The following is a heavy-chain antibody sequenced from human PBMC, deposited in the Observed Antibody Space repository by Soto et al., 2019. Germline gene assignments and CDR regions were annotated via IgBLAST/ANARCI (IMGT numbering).Heavy chain of an antibody. CDR1: GGSISSYY. CDR3: ARACSSTSCYDVFDY. Sequence: PSETLSLTCTVSGGSISSYYWSWIRQPAGKGLEWIGRIYTSGSTNSNPSLKSRVTISVDTSKNQFSLKLSSVTAADTAVYYCARACSSTSCYDVFDYWGQGTLVTVSS. CDR2: IYTSGST. V-gene: IGHV4-4*07. D-gene: IGHD2-2*01. J-gene: IGHJ4*02.